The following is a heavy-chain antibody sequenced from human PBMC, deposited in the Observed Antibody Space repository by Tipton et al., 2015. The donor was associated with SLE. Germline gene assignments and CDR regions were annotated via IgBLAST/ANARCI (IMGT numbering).Heavy chain of an antibody. CDR1: GFTFSSYA. D-gene: IGHD3-22*01. Sequence: SLRLSCAASGFTFSSYAMSWVRQAPGKGLEWVSAISGSGGSTYYADSVKGRFTISRDNSKKTLFLQMNSLRAEDTDVYYCAKDSYYYDSSGYHLDYWGQATLVTFSS. CDR3: AKDSYYYDSSGYHLDY. CDR2: ISGSGGST. J-gene: IGHJ4*02. V-gene: IGHV3-23*01.